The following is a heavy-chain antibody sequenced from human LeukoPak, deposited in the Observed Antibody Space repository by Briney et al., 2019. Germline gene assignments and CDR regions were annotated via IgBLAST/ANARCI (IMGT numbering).Heavy chain of an antibody. Sequence: GESLKISCKGSGYSFTSYWIGWVSQMPGKGLEWMGIIYPGDSDTRYSPSFQGQVTISADKSISTAYLQWSSLKASDTAMYYCARHPLGYDILTGYYTSYYFDYWGQGTLVTVSS. V-gene: IGHV5-51*01. CDR3: ARHPLGYDILTGYYTSYYFDY. D-gene: IGHD3-9*01. CDR1: GYSFTSYW. CDR2: IYPGDSDT. J-gene: IGHJ4*02.